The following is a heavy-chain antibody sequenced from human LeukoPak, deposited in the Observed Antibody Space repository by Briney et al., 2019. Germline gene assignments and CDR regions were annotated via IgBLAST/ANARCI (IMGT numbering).Heavy chain of an antibody. Sequence: SETLSLTCAVYGGSFSGYYWSWIRQPPGKGLEWIGEINHSGSTNYNPSLKSRVTISVDTSKNQFSLKLSSVTAADTAVYYCARTSSWDYYYGMDVWGQGTTVTVSS. CDR1: GGSFSGYY. J-gene: IGHJ6*02. CDR2: INHSGST. D-gene: IGHD6-13*01. CDR3: ARTSSWDYYYGMDV. V-gene: IGHV4-34*01.